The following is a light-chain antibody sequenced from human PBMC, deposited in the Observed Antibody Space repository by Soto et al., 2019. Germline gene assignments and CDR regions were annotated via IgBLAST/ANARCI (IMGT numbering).Light chain of an antibody. V-gene: IGKV1-9*01. J-gene: IGKJ1*01. CDR1: RGISND. CDR2: AAS. CDR3: LQLSSYPLT. Sequence: DIPLTQSPSFLSASIGDRVTITCRASRGISNDLHWYQQKPGSPPKLLIYAASTLQSGVPSRFSGSRSGTDFALTISNLQPEDSATYYCLQLSSYPLTFGQGTKVEIK.